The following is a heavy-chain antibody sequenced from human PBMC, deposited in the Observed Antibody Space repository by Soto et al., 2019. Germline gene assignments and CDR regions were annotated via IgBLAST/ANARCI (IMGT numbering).Heavy chain of an antibody. CDR3: VRFASSCWYTGGY. Sequence: QVQLVQSGGEVKKPGASVKVSCKASGYIFTNYDIGWGRQAPGQGLEWMGWISPYSGNTKYTQKVQVRVTMTTDTAPSTAYMELRSLRSDDTAVYYCVRFASSCWYTGGYWGQGHLVNVSS. J-gene: IGHJ4*02. V-gene: IGHV1-18*01. CDR2: ISPYSGNT. CDR1: GYIFTNYD. D-gene: IGHD6-19*01.